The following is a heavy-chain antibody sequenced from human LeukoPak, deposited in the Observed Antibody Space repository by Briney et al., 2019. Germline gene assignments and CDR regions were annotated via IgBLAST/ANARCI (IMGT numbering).Heavy chain of an antibody. J-gene: IGHJ4*02. CDR1: GFTFSSYW. CDR3: ARGGPVLRYFDWLVYFDY. D-gene: IGHD3-9*01. CDR2: INQDGSEK. V-gene: IGHV3-7*01. Sequence: PGGSLRLSCAASGFTFSSYWMSWVRQAPGKGLEWVANINQDGSEKYYVDSVKGRFTISRDNAKNSLYLQMNSLRAEDTAVYYCARGGPVLRYFDWLVYFDYWGQGTLVTVSS.